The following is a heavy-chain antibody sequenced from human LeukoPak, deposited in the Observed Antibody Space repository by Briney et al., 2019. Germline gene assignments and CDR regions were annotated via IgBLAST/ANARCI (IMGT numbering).Heavy chain of an antibody. J-gene: IGHJ4*02. CDR1: GGSISSSSYY. Sequence: SETLSHTCTDPGGSISSSSYYSGWIRHPPGKGLEWMGGIYYSVITYYNPSLRSGATISVATSKNQFSLKLSSVTVADTAVYYCARLGHSSGGSCYRYELGYWGPGTLVTGS. CDR2: IYYSVIT. V-gene: IGHV4-39*01. CDR3: ARLGHSSGGSCYRYELGY. D-gene: IGHD2-15*01.